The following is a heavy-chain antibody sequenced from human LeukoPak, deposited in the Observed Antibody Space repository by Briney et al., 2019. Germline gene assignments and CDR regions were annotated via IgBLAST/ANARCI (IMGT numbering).Heavy chain of an antibody. Sequence: SGGSLRLSCAASGFTFSSYWMHWVRQAPGKGLVWVSRINSDGSSTNYADSVKGRFTISRGNAENTLYLQMNSLIAEDTAVYYCARKAAGLTFDYWGQGTLVTVPS. D-gene: IGHD6-13*01. V-gene: IGHV3-74*01. CDR1: GFTFSSYW. J-gene: IGHJ4*02. CDR3: ARKAAGLTFDY. CDR2: INSDGSST.